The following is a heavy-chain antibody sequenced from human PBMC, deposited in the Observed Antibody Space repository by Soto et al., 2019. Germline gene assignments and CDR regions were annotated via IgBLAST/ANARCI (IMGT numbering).Heavy chain of an antibody. CDR1: GYSVTSYW. CDR2: IYPGESDT. D-gene: IGHD2-21*02. Sequence: PGESLKISCKGSGYSVTSYWIGWLRQMPVKGMEWMGIIYPGESDTRYSPSFQGQVTISADKSISTAYLQWSSLKASDTAMYYCPRSDHGGNLYYLDCWGQGTVVTVSS. J-gene: IGHJ4*02. CDR3: PRSDHGGNLYYLDC. V-gene: IGHV5-51*01.